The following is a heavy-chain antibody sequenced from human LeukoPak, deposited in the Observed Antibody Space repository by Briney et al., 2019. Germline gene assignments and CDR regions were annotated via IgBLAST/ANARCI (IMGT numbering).Heavy chain of an antibody. CDR2: ISGGGGTI. D-gene: IGHD2-15*01. J-gene: IGHJ4*02. CDR3: ARDKAWDKNMVALSH. CDR1: GFPFSSYA. V-gene: IGHV3-23*01. Sequence: GGSLSLSCAASGFPFSSYAMSWVRQAPGKGLEWVSGISGGGGTIYSAASVEGRFTIYRDNSKNTVSLQMNSRRAEDTAVYFCARDKAWDKNMVALSHWGQGPRVTVSS.